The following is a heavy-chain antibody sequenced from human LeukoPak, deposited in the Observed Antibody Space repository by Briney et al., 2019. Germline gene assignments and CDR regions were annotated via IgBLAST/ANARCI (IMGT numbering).Heavy chain of an antibody. Sequence: GASVKVSCKASGYIFTNYYIHWVRQAPGQGFEWMGIINPSGGSTNYAQKFQGRVTMTRDTSTSTVYMELSSLRSEDTAIYYCARGGGIVVTAYYFDYWGQGTLVTVSS. CDR1: GYIFTNYY. J-gene: IGHJ4*02. D-gene: IGHD3-22*01. V-gene: IGHV1-46*01. CDR3: ARGGGIVVTAYYFDY. CDR2: INPSGGST.